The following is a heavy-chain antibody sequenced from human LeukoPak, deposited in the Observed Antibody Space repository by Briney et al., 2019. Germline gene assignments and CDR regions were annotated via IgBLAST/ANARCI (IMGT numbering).Heavy chain of an antibody. Sequence: SETLSLTCTVSGGSISSYYWSWIRQHPGKGLEWIGYIYYSGSTYYNPSLKSRVTISVDTSKNQFSLKLSSVTAADTAVYYCASGGGDSGYNFDYWGQGTLVTVSS. CDR1: GGSISSYY. D-gene: IGHD5-12*01. J-gene: IGHJ4*02. CDR2: IYYSGST. V-gene: IGHV4-59*06. CDR3: ASGGGDSGYNFDY.